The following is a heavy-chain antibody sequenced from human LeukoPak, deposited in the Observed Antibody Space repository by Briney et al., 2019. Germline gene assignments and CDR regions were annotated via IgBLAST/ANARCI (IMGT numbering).Heavy chain of an antibody. V-gene: IGHV3-30-3*01. CDR2: ISYDGSNK. J-gene: IGHJ4*02. D-gene: IGHD5-12*01. CDR1: GFTFSSYA. CDR3: ARDLGMVATETFDY. Sequence: GGSLILSCAASGFTFSSYAMHWVRQAPGKGLEWVAVISYDGSNKYYADSVKGRFTISRDNSKNTLYLQMNSLRAEDTAVYYCARDLGMVATETFDYWGQGTLVTVSS.